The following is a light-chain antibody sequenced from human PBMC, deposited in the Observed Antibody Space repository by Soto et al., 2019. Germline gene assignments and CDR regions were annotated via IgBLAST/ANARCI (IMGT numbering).Light chain of an antibody. CDR1: SSDVGGYNY. V-gene: IGLV2-14*01. CDR3: ISYTTSVTYV. CDR2: GVS. Sequence: QSALTQPASVSGSPGQSITISCTGTSSDVGGYNYVSWYQQHPGKAPKLMISGVSNRPSGVSNRFSGSKSGNTASLTISGLPTEDEADYYCISYTTSVTYVFGTGTKVTVL. J-gene: IGLJ1*01.